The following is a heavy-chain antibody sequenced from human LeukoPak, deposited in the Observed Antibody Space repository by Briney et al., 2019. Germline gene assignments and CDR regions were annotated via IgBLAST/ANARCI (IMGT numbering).Heavy chain of an antibody. CDR3: ARDDILTGLIDY. V-gene: IGHV4-59*01. Sequence: SETLSLTCTVSGGSISSYYWSWIRQPPGKGLEWIGYIYYSGSTNYNPSLKSRVTISVDTSKNQFSLKLSSVTAADTAVYYCARDDILTGLIDYWGQGTLVTVSS. CDR1: GGSISSYY. CDR2: IYYSGST. J-gene: IGHJ4*02. D-gene: IGHD3-9*01.